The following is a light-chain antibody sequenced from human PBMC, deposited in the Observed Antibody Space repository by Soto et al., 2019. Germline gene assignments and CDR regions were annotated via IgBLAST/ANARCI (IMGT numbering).Light chain of an antibody. Sequence: IQLTQSPSSLPASVGDRVTITCRASQSISSYLRWYQQKPGKAPKLLIYAASNLQSGVPSRFSGSGSETGFILTISSRQPEDFATYYCQQSYTAPRPFGQGTKLEIK. V-gene: IGKV1-39*01. J-gene: IGKJ2*01. CDR1: QSISSY. CDR2: AAS. CDR3: QQSYTAPRP.